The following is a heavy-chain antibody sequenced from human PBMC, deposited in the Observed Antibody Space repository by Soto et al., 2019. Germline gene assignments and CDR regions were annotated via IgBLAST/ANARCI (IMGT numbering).Heavy chain of an antibody. Sequence: SVKVSCKASGGTFSSYAISWVRQAPGQGLEWMGGIIPIFGTANYAQKFQGRVTITADESTSTASLKLSSVTAADTAVYYCARQRFIVANWFDPWGQGTLVTVSS. CDR2: IIPIFGTA. V-gene: IGHV1-69*13. D-gene: IGHD2-15*01. CDR1: GGTFSSYA. J-gene: IGHJ5*02. CDR3: ARQRFIVANWFDP.